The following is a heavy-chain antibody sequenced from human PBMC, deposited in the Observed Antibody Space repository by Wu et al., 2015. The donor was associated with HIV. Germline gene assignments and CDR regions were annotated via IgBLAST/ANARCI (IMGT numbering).Heavy chain of an antibody. CDR3: ARERVDYY. D-gene: IGHD3-9*01. V-gene: IGHV1-46*01. Sequence: QVQLVQSGAEVKKPGASVKVSCKASGYTFTRYYMHWVRQAPGQGLEWMGIIKPSGGSTAYAQKFQGRVTMTRDTSTYTVYMELSSLRSEDTAMYYCARERVDYYWGQGTLVIVSS. CDR1: GYTFTRYY. J-gene: IGHJ4*02. CDR2: IKPSGGST.